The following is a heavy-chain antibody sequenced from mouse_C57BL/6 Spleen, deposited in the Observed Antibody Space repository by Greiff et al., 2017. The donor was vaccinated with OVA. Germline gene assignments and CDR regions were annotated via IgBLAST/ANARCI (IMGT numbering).Heavy chain of an antibody. CDR2: ISYAGSN. V-gene: IGHV3-6*01. CDR3: ARGLEYYYAMDY. CDR1: GYSITSGYY. J-gene: IGHJ4*01. D-gene: IGHD4-1*01. Sequence: EVKLQESGPGLVKPSQSLSLTCSVTGYSITSGYYWNWIRQFPGNKLEWMGYISYAGSNNYHPSPQNRNSITRYTSKNQFFLKLNAVTTEDTATYYCARGLEYYYAMDYWGQGTSVTVSS.